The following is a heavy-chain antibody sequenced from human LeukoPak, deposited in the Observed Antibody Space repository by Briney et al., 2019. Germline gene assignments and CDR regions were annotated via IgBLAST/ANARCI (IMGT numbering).Heavy chain of an antibody. CDR3: ARVVGGSYYN. Sequence: SETLSLTCTVSGGSISSHYWSWIPQPPGKGLEWIGYIYYSGSTNYNPSLKSRVTISVDTSKNQFSLKLSSVTAADTAVYYCARVVGGSYYNWGQGTLVTVSS. V-gene: IGHV4-59*11. D-gene: IGHD1-26*01. CDR1: GGSISSHY. J-gene: IGHJ4*02. CDR2: IYYSGST.